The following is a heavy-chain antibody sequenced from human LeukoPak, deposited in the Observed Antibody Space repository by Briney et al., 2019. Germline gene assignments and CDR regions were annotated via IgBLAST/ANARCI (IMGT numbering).Heavy chain of an antibody. CDR1: GFTFSDSW. V-gene: IGHV3-7*01. J-gene: IGHJ6*02. CDR3: ATYTHWVAGDV. CDR2: MNQDGSEK. Sequence: GGSLRLSCAASGFTFSDSWMSWVRQAPGKGLEWVADMNQDGSEKDYVDSVKGRFTISRDNARNSLYLQMGSLRAEDTAVYYCATYTHWVAGDVWGQGTTVTVSS. D-gene: IGHD3-16*01.